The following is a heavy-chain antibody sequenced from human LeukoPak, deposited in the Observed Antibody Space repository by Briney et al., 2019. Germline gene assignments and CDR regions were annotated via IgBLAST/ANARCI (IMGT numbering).Heavy chain of an antibody. CDR1: GYTFTSYD. J-gene: IGHJ6*03. D-gene: IGHD3-9*01. CDR2: MNPNSGNT. Sequence: ASVKVSCKASGYTFTSYDINWVRQATGQGLEWMGWMNPNSGNTGYAQKFQGRVTMTRNTSISTAYMELSSLRSEDTAVYYCARGTGLRYFHWSTYYYYYMDVWGKGTTVTVSS. V-gene: IGHV1-8*01. CDR3: ARGTGLRYFHWSTYYYYYMDV.